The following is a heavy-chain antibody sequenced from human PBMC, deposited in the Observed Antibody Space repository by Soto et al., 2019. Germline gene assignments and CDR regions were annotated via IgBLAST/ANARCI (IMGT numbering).Heavy chain of an antibody. Sequence: QVQLVQSGAEVKKPGSSVKVSCKASGGTFSSYAISWVRQAPGQGLEWMGGIIPIFGTANYAQKFQGRVTITADKSTSTAYMELSRLRSEDTAVYYCAREYGSGGGYYYYGMDVWGQGTTVTVSS. CDR2: IIPIFGTA. CDR3: AREYGSGGGYYYYGMDV. D-gene: IGHD3-10*01. J-gene: IGHJ6*02. CDR1: GGTFSSYA. V-gene: IGHV1-69*06.